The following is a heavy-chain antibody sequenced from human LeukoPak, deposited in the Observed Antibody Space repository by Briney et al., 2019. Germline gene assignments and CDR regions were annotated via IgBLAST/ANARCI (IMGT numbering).Heavy chain of an antibody. D-gene: IGHD3-3*01. J-gene: IGHJ3*02. CDR3: ARHHKENYDFWSGYPTSFAFDI. Sequence: SETLSLTCTVSGGSISSYYWSWIRQPPGKGLEWTGYIYYSGSTNYNPSLKSRVTISVDTSKNQFSLKLSSVTAADTAVYYCARHHKENYDFWSGYPTSFAFDIWGQGTMVTVSS. V-gene: IGHV4-59*08. CDR2: IYYSGST. CDR1: GGSISSYY.